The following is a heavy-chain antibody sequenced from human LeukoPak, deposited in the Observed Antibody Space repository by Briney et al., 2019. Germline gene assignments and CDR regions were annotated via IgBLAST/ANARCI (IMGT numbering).Heavy chain of an antibody. CDR1: GGSTNNDSYY. Sequence: SETLSLTCTASGGSTNNDSYYWSWIRQPAGKGLEWIGRIHPTGNTMYNPSLKSRVTISVDTSKNQFSLNLSSVTAADTAVYYCASHYSRSGIDAFDIRGQGTVVIVSS. CDR3: ASHYSRSGIDAFDI. D-gene: IGHD3-10*01. CDR2: IHPTGNT. V-gene: IGHV4-61*02. J-gene: IGHJ3*02.